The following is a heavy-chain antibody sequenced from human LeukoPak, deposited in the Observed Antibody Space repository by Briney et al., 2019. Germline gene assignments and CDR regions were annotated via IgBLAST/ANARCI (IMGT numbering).Heavy chain of an antibody. Sequence: GGSLRLSCAASGFTFSSYSMNWVRQAPGKGLEWVSYISSSSSTIYYADSVKGRFTISRDNAKNSLYLQMNSLRAEDTAVYYCARAEGSSWYCYYGMDVWGQGTTVTVSS. J-gene: IGHJ6*02. V-gene: IGHV3-48*04. D-gene: IGHD6-13*01. CDR1: GFTFSSYS. CDR2: ISSSSSTI. CDR3: ARAEGSSWYCYYGMDV.